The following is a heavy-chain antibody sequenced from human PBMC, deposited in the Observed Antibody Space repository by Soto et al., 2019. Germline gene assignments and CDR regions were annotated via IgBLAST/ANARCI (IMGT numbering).Heavy chain of an antibody. J-gene: IGHJ4*02. CDR3: VGGQYYFDY. CDR2: ISYDGSNK. V-gene: IGHV3-30*03. Sequence: QVQLVESGGGVVQPGRSLRLSCAASGFPFTTYGMHWVREGPGKGLDWVAAISYDGSNKFYADSVKGRFTISRDNSKNTLYLQMNSLRPEDTSLYYCVGGQYYFDYRGQGTLVSVSS. CDR1: GFPFTTYG. D-gene: IGHD3-10*01.